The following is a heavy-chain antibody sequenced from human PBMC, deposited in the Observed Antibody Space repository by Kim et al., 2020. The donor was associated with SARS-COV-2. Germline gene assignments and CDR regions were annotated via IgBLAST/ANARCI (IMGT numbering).Heavy chain of an antibody. Sequence: ASVKVSCKVSGYTLTELSMHWVRQAPGKGLEWMGGFDPEDGETIYAQKFQGRVTMTEDTSTDTAYMELSSLRSEDTAVYYCATIGWSSSVVPAAMRDYWGQGTLVTVSS. CDR1: GYTLTELS. J-gene: IGHJ4*02. CDR2: FDPEDGET. V-gene: IGHV1-24*01. D-gene: IGHD2-2*01. CDR3: ATIGWSSSVVPAAMRDY.